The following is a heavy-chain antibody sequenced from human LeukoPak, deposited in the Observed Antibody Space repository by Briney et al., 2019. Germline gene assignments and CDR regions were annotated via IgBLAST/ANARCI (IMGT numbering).Heavy chain of an antibody. CDR2: IYSGGST. J-gene: IGHJ4*02. D-gene: IGHD6-13*01. CDR3: ARSVAAAAHFDY. V-gene: IGHV3-66*02. CDR1: GFTVSSNY. Sequence: GGSLRLSCAASGFTVSSNYMSWVRQAPGKGLEWVSVIYSGGSTYYADSVKGRFTISRDNSKNTLYLQMNSLRVEDTAVYYCARSVAAAAHFDYWGQGTLVTISS.